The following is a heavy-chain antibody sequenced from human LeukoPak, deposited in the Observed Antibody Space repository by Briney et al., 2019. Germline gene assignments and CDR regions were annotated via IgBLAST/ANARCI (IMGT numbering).Heavy chain of an antibody. V-gene: IGHV3-74*01. D-gene: IGHD4-17*01. Sequence: GGSLRLSCAASGFTFSSNWMHWVRQAPGKGLVFLSHIHIAGTTPSYADSVTARFTISRANPNNTLYLQMNSLRADDTAVYYCAMDAAVKDSWGQGTLVTVSS. CDR1: GFTFSSNW. CDR3: AMDAAVKDS. J-gene: IGHJ4*02. CDR2: IHIAGTTP.